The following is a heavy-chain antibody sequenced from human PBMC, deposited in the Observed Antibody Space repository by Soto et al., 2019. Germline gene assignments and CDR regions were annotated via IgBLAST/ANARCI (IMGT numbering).Heavy chain of an antibody. V-gene: IGHV3-30*18. Sequence: QVQLVESGGGVVQPGRSLRLSCAASGFTFSSYGMHWVRQAPGKGLEWVAVISYDGSNKYYADSVKGRFTISRDNSKNTLYLQMNSLRAEDTAVYYCAKDSWGLYSYGYYFDYWGQGTLVTVSS. CDR2: ISYDGSNK. J-gene: IGHJ4*02. CDR1: GFTFSSYG. CDR3: AKDSWGLYSYGYYFDY. D-gene: IGHD5-18*01.